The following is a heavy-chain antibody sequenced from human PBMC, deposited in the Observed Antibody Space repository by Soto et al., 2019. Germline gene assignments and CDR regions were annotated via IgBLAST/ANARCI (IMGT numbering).Heavy chain of an antibody. D-gene: IGHD3-9*01. CDR1: GGSISSGGYS. CDR3: ARARAYNYDILAGRNLHFDY. Sequence: SETLSLTCAVSGGSISSGGYSWGWIRQPPGKGLEWIGYMYHSGSTYYNPSLKSRVTISIDRSKNQFSLKLSSVTAADTAVYYCARARAYNYDILAGRNLHFDYWGQGTLVTVSS. V-gene: IGHV4-30-2*01. CDR2: MYHSGST. J-gene: IGHJ4*02.